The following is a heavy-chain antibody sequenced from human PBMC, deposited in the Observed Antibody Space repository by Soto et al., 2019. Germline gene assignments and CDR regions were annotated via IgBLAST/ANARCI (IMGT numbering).Heavy chain of an antibody. CDR3: ASGLPSYEIWTSYYATYFHY. CDR1: GYSFASQW. V-gene: IGHV5-51*01. J-gene: IGHJ4*02. D-gene: IGHD3-9*01. Sequence: GESLKISCKGSGYSFASQWIGWVRQMPGEGLEWMGVIYPGDSDTRYSPSFEGQVTISADKSISSAYLQWNSLKASDTARYFCASGLPSYEIWTSYYATYFHYWRQVTLVSI. CDR2: IYPGDSDT.